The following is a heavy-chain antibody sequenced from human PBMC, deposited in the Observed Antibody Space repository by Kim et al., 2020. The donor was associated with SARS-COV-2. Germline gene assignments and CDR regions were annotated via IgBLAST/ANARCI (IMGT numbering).Heavy chain of an antibody. CDR1: GGSFSGYY. D-gene: IGHD6-19*01. J-gene: IGHJ4*02. V-gene: IGHV4-34*01. CDR2: INHSGST. Sequence: SETLSLTCAVYGGSFSGYYWSWIRQPPGKGLEWIGEINHSGSTNYNPSLKSRVTISVDTSKNQFSLKLSSVTAADTAVYYCARREYSSGWYGGVGYWGQGTLVTVSS. CDR3: ARREYSSGWYGGVGY.